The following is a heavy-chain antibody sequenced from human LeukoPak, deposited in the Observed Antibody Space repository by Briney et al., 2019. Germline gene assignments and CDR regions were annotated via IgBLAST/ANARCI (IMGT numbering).Heavy chain of an antibody. J-gene: IGHJ4*02. D-gene: IGHD6-19*01. Sequence: SETLSLTCAVFDDSIYSNKWWSWVRQPPGKGLEWIGEISQTGTTYYDPSLKSRTTISIDRSKNHLSLTLTSATAADTAVYFCASHMAVAGTRGFDDWGPGTLVTVSS. CDR3: ASHMAVAGTRGFDD. CDR2: ISQTGTT. CDR1: DDSIYSNKW. V-gene: IGHV4-4*02.